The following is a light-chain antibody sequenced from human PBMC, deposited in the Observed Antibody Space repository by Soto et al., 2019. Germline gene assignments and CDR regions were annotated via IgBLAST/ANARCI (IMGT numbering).Light chain of an antibody. J-gene: IGKJ2*01. Sequence: IQMTQSPSSLSATVGDRVTITCRASRDVSSYLVWYQQKPGKAPELLIYAASTLQSGVPLRFSGSGSWTEFTLNISSLQPEDFATYYCQQLSYYPRTFGQGTKLEI. CDR2: AAS. CDR1: RDVSSY. V-gene: IGKV1-9*01. CDR3: QQLSYYPRT.